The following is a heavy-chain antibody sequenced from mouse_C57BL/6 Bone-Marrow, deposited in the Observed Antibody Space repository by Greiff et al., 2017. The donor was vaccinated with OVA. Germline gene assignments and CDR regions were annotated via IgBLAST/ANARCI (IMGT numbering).Heavy chain of an antibody. D-gene: IGHD2-3*01. V-gene: IGHV6-6*01. CDR2: IRNKANNHAT. CDR1: GFTFSDAW. J-gene: IGHJ3*01. CDR3: TRDGSVAY. Sequence: EVKLEEPGGGLVQPGGSMKLSCAASGFTFSDAWMDWVRQSPGKGLEWVAVIRNKANNHATYYAESVKGRFTISRDDSKSSVYLQMNSLRAEDTGIYYCTRDGSVAYWGQGTLVTVSA.